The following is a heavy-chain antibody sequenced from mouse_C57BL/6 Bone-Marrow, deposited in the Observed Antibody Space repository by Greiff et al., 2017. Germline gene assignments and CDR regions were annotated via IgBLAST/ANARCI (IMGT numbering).Heavy chain of an antibody. Sequence: VQLKESGAELVRPGASVKLSCTASGFNIKDDYMHWVKQRPEQGLEWIGWIDPENGDTEYDSKFQGKATITADTSSNPAYLQLSSLTYEDTAVSYCYTGGYYGYYFDYWGQGTTLTVSS. CDR3: YTGGYYGYYFDY. CDR2: IDPENGDT. V-gene: IGHV14-4*01. J-gene: IGHJ2*01. D-gene: IGHD1-1*01. CDR1: GFNIKDDY.